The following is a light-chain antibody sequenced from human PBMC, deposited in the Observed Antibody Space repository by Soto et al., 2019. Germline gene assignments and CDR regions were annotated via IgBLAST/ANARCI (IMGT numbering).Light chain of an antibody. CDR1: SSDIGGSNW. J-gene: IGLJ1*01. V-gene: IGLV2-14*01. CDR2: VVS. CDR3: SSHSCSGTLAV. Sequence: QSALTQPASVSGSPGQSITISCNGTSSDIGGSNWVSWYQQHPGRAPKLIIFVVSGRPSGVSDRFSGSRSDNTASLTISGRQAEDEADYYCSSHSCSGTLAVFGTGTKVTVL.